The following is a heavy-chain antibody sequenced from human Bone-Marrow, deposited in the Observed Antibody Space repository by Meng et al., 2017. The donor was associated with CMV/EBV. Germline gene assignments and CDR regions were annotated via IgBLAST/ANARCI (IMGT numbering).Heavy chain of an antibody. CDR3: ARDSRRFLEWFGSFRHKSAYDY. V-gene: IGHV1-46*01. CDR2: INPSGGST. D-gene: IGHD3-3*01. CDR1: GYTFTSYY. Sequence: ASVKVSCKASGYTFTSYYMHWVRQAPGQGLEWMGIINPSGGSTSYAQKFQGRVTMTRDTSTSTVYMELSSLRSEDTAVYYCARDSRRFLEWFGSFRHKSAYDYWGQGTLVNVYS. J-gene: IGHJ4*02.